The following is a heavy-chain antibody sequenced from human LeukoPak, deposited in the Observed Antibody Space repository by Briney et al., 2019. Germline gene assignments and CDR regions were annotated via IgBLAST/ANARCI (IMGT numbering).Heavy chain of an antibody. Sequence: ASVKVSCKASGYTFTSYDINWVRQATGQGLEWMGWMNPNSGNTGYAQKFQGRVTMTRNTSISTAYMELSSLRSEDTAVYYCARDAIVVVPAAPYNRGWFDPWGQGTLVTVSS. CDR1: GYTFTSYD. CDR2: MNPNSGNT. J-gene: IGHJ5*02. D-gene: IGHD2-2*01. V-gene: IGHV1-8*01. CDR3: ARDAIVVVPAAPYNRGWFDP.